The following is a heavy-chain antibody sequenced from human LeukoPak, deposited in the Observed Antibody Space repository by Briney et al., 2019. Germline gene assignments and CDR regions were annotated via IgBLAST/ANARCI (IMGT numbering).Heavy chain of an antibody. V-gene: IGHV3-23*01. J-gene: IGHJ4*02. CDR1: GFTVSSNY. D-gene: IGHD5-24*01. CDR2: ISDSGDNT. CDR3: AKSRDGYNMYYFDY. Sequence: GGSLRLSCAASGFTVSSNYMSWVRQAPGKGLEWVSGISDSGDNTYYADSVKGRFTISRDNSKNTLFLQMNSLRAEDTAVYYCAKSRDGYNMYYFDYWGQGTLVTVSS.